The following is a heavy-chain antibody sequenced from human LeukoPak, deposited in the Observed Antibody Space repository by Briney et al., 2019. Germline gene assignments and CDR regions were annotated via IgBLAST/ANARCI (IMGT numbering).Heavy chain of an antibody. CDR3: ARGDYARSLDI. CDR1: GYTFTGYY. J-gene: IGHJ3*02. V-gene: IGHV1-2*02. D-gene: IGHD4-17*01. CDR2: INPNSGGT. Sequence: ASVKVSCKASGYTFTGYYMHWVRQAPGQGLEWMGWINPNSGGTYYAQKFQGRVTMTRDTSISTAYMELSRLRSDDTAVYYCARGDYARSLDIWGQGTMVTVSS.